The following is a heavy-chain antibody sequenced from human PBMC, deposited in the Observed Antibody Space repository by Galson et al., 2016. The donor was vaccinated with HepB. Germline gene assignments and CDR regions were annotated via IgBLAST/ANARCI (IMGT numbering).Heavy chain of an antibody. CDR1: GVSIGSAGSS. CDR2: IYYSGSP. J-gene: IGHJ4*02. D-gene: IGHD3-22*01. V-gene: IGHV4-31*03. Sequence: TLSLTCTVSGVSIGSAGSSWSWIRQRPGKGLEWIGYIYYSGSPYYDPSLKTRLNISSDTSNNQFTLKLRSVSAADTAVYYCARWLYYDNSGYRRFFDYWGQGILVTVSS. CDR3: ARWLYYDNSGYRRFFDY.